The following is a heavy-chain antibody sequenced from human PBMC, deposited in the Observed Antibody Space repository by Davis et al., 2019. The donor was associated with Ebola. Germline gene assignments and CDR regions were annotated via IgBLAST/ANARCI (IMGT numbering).Heavy chain of an antibody. Sequence: PSETLSLTCTVSDASISGHYWNWFRQPPGKGLEWIGFISGSGRTSYNPSLTSRITISADTSTNQFSLNLRSVTAADTAVYFCARFGNGAYRGQGTLVTVSS. CDR1: DASISGHY. J-gene: IGHJ4*02. CDR3: ARFGNGAY. D-gene: IGHD4-23*01. V-gene: IGHV4-59*11. CDR2: ISGSGRT.